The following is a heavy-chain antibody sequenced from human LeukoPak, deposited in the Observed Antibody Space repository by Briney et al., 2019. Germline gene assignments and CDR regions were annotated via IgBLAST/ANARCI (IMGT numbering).Heavy chain of an antibody. Sequence: SQTLSLTCTVSGGSISSGSYYWSWIRQPAGRGLEWIGRIYTSGSTNYNPSLKSRVTISVGTSKNQFSLKLSSVTAADTAVYYCAKDSWEVGATAEIDYWGQGTLVTVSS. CDR2: IYTSGST. D-gene: IGHD1-26*01. CDR1: GGSISSGSYY. V-gene: IGHV4-61*02. J-gene: IGHJ4*02. CDR3: AKDSWEVGATAEIDY.